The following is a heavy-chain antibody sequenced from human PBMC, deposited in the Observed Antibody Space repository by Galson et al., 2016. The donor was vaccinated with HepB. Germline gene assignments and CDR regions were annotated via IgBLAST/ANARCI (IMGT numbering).Heavy chain of an antibody. Sequence: SLRLSCAASGFTFNSYAMHWVRQAPGKAPEWVAVISYDGRKKYYADSVKGRFTISRDKSKKTLFLEMNSLRPEDTAVYHCAKDRGYYAMDVWGQGTTVTVSS. CDR2: ISYDGRKK. V-gene: IGHV3-30*04. CDR1: GFTFNSYA. D-gene: IGHD3-10*01. CDR3: AKDRGYYAMDV. J-gene: IGHJ6*02.